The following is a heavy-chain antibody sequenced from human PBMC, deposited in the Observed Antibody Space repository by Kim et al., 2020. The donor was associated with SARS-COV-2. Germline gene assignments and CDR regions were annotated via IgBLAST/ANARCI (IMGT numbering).Heavy chain of an antibody. V-gene: IGHV3-48*02. D-gene: IGHD5-12*01. CDR3: AREWHPVDY. J-gene: IGHJ4*02. Sequence: STIYYADSVKGRFTISRDNAKNSLYLQMNSLKDEDTAVYYCAREWHPVDYWGQGTLVTVSS. CDR2: STI.